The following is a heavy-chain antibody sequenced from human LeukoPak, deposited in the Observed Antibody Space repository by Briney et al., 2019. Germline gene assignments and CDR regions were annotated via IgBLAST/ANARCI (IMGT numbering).Heavy chain of an antibody. J-gene: IGHJ4*02. CDR1: GFTFSSYA. V-gene: IGHV3-23*01. CDR3: AKVITRTMVRGVPPSHY. D-gene: IGHD3-10*01. CDR2: ISGSGGST. Sequence: PGGSLRLSCAASGFTFSSYAMSWVRQAPGKGLEWVSAISGSGGSTYYAASVRGRFTISSDTSKNTLYLQMYVMRAETTAYYCCAKVITRTMVRGVPPSHYWGQGTLVTVSS.